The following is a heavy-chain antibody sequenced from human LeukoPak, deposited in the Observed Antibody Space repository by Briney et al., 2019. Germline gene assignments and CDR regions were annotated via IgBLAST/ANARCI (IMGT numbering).Heavy chain of an antibody. D-gene: IGHD6-13*01. Sequence: ASVKVSCKAPGYTFIANYIHWVRQAPGQGLEWMGWINPNSAATSYAQNFEGRVTMTRDTSMTTHYMELSRLTSDDTAVYYCARGVGSSWFADWGQGTLVTVSS. CDR2: INPNSAAT. J-gene: IGHJ5*02. CDR1: GYTFIANY. V-gene: IGHV1-2*02. CDR3: ARGVGSSWFAD.